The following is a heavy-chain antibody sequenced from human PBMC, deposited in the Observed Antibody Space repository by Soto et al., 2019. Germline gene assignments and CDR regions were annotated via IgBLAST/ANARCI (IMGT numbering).Heavy chain of an antibody. D-gene: IGHD6-19*01. CDR3: ARDGRSSYSSGWYYFDY. J-gene: IGHJ4*02. Sequence: PSETLSLTCTVSGGSISSGSYYWSWSRQRPGQGLEWIGYISYSGSTYYNPSLKSRLTISADTSKNQFALKLSSVTAADTTVYYCARDGRSSYSSGWYYFDYWGQGTLVTVSS. CDR1: GGSISSGSYY. V-gene: IGHV4-31*03. CDR2: ISYSGST.